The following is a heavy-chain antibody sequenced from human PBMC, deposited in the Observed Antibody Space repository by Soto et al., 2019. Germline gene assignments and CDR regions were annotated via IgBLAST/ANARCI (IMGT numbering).Heavy chain of an antibody. CDR2: INKDGSKK. Sequence: GGSLRLSCAASGFTFSTYWMDWVRQTPGKGLEWVSNINKDGSKKNYVDSVKGRFTISRDNDKNSMYLHMSSLTAEDSALYYCPRSLNXWGQVTLVTVSX. V-gene: IGHV3-7*01. CDR3: PRSLNX. CDR1: GFTFSTYW. J-gene: IGHJ4*02.